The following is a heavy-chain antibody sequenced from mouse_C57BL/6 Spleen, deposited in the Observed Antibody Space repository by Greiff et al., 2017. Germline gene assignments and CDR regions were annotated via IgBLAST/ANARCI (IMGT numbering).Heavy chain of an antibody. CDR3: ARPSAYYYYSIDY. Sequence: QVQLQQPGAELVRPGSSVKLSCKASGYTFTRYWMHWVKQRPIQGLEWIGNIDPSDSETHYNQKFKDKATLTVDKSSSTAYMQLSSRTSEDSAVYYCARPSAYYYYSIDYWGQGTSVTVSS. CDR2: IDPSDSET. CDR1: GYTFTRYW. D-gene: IGHD1-1*01. V-gene: IGHV1-52*01. J-gene: IGHJ4*01.